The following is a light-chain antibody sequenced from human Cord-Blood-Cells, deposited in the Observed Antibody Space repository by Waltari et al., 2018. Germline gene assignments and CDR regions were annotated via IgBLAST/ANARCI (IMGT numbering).Light chain of an antibody. CDR1: QSVSSN. Sequence: EIVMMKSPATLSLSTGERATLSCRASQSVSSNLAWYQQKPGQAPRLLIYGASTRATGIPARFSGSGSGTEFTLTISSLQSEDFAVYYCQQYNNWPRTFGQGTKLDIK. CDR2: GAS. V-gene: IGKV3-15*01. J-gene: IGKJ1*01. CDR3: QQYNNWPRT.